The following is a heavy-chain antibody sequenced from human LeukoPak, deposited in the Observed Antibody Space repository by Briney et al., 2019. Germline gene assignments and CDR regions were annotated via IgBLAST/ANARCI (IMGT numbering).Heavy chain of an antibody. D-gene: IGHD6-19*01. Sequence: SETLSLTCAVYGGSFSDYYWSWIRQAPGKGLEWIGEINHSGSTNYNPSLKSRVTISVDTSKNQFSLKLSSVTAADTAVYYCARHRDSSGWYGGLDYWGQGTLVTVSS. V-gene: IGHV4-34*01. J-gene: IGHJ4*02. CDR3: ARHRDSSGWYGGLDY. CDR1: GGSFSDYY. CDR2: INHSGST.